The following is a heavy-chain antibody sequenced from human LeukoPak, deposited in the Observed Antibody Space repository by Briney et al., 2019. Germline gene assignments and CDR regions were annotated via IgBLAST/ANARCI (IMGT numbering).Heavy chain of an antibody. CDR3: ARDPLLGGWNWFDP. J-gene: IGHJ5*02. CDR1: GGSISSYY. CDR2: IYYSGST. V-gene: IGHV4-30-4*08. D-gene: IGHD1-26*01. Sequence: SETLSLTCTVSGGSISSYYWSWIRQPPGKGLEWIGYIYYSGSTYYNPSLKSRVTISVDTSKNQFSLKLSSVTAADTAVYYCARDPLLGGWNWFDPWAREPWSPSPQ.